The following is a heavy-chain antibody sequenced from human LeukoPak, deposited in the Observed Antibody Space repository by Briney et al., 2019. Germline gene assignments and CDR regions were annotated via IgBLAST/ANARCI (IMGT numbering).Heavy chain of an antibody. CDR2: ISSSSSYI. CDR3: ARGVKQNLVGGSDY. Sequence: GSLRLSCAASGFTFSSYSMNWVRQAPGKGLEWVSSISSSSSYIYYADSVKGRFTISRDNAKNSLYLEMNSLRAEDTAMYYCARGVKQNLVGGSDYWGQGTLVTVSS. D-gene: IGHD6-13*01. CDR1: GFTFSSYS. J-gene: IGHJ4*02. V-gene: IGHV3-21*01.